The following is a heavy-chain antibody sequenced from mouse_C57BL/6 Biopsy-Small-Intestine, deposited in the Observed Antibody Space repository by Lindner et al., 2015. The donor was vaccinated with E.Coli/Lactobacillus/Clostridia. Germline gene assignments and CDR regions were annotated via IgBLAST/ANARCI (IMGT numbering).Heavy chain of an antibody. V-gene: IGHV1-39*01. D-gene: IGHD2-4*01. J-gene: IGHJ2*01. CDR3: ARSSLYFEAYYFDY. Sequence: VQLQESGPELVKPGASVKISCKASGYSFTDHNMNWVKQSNGKSLEWIGVINPNYGTISYNQKFKGKATLTVDQSSSTAYMQLNSLTSEDSAVYYCARSSLYFEAYYFDYWGQGTTLTVSS. CDR2: INPNYGTI. CDR1: GYSFTDHN.